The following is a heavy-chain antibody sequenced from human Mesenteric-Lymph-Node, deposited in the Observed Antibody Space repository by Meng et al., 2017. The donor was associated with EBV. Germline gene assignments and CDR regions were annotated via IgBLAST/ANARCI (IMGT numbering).Heavy chain of an antibody. Sequence: VQLQQWGAGLLKPSETMSLTCAVYGGSFSGYYWTWIRQPPETGLEWIGEINHNGVADYNPSLTSRVTISVDTSKNQFSLRLTSVTAADTAVYYCARGHMWDNKFDPWGQGTLVTVSS. CDR2: INHNGVA. CDR3: ARGHMWDNKFDP. V-gene: IGHV4-34*01. D-gene: IGHD1-26*01. CDR1: GGSFSGYY. J-gene: IGHJ5*02.